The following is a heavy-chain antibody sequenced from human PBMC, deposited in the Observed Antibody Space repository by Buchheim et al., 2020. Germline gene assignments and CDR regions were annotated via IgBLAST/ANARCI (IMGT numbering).Heavy chain of an antibody. J-gene: IGHJ4*02. D-gene: IGHD1-26*01. Sequence: EVQLVESGGGLVQPGGSLRLSCAASGFTFSNYEMNWVRQAPGKGLEWVLYISSSSSTIYYADSVKGRFTISRDNAKNTLYLQMNSLRAEDTAVYYCARGGNLLLDPPSYWGQGTL. CDR2: ISSSSSTI. CDR3: ARGGNLLLDPPSY. V-gene: IGHV3-48*03. CDR1: GFTFSNYE.